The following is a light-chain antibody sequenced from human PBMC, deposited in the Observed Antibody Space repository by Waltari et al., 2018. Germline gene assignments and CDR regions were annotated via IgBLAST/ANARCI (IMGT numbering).Light chain of an antibody. CDR3: GTWDNTLSAV. CDR2: GKD. CDR1: TSNIGNNY. Sequence: QSVLTQPPSVSAAPGQKVTISCSGSTSNIGNNYVSRYQQFPGTAPKDLNYGKDKRATEIPDRLAGTKSDTSATLDITGRQTGEEADYYCGTWDNTLSAVFGGGTKVTVL. J-gene: IGLJ2*01. V-gene: IGLV1-51*02.